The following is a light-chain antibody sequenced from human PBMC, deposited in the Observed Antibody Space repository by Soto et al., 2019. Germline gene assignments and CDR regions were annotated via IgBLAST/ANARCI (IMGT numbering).Light chain of an antibody. CDR3: QKYNSALPT. V-gene: IGKV1-27*01. CDR2: SAS. J-gene: IGKJ4*01. Sequence: DFQVTQSPSSLSASVGDRLTISCRASQPIMNDLAWYQQKPGTPPNLLISSASTLMSGVPSRFSGSGFGTDFTLTINNLQPEDVATYYCQKYNSALPTFGGGTKVEI. CDR1: QPIMND.